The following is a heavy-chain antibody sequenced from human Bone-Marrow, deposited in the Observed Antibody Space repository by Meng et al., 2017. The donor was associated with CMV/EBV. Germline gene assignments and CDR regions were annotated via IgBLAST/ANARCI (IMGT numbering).Heavy chain of an antibody. J-gene: IGHJ4*02. CDR1: GGSISSSSYY. CDR3: ARNGKPVGYSSSWYNTPFDY. V-gene: IGHV4-39*07. CDR2: IYYSGST. Sequence: SETLSLTCTVSGGSISSSSYYWGWIRQPPGKGLEWIGSIYYSGSTYYNPSLKSRVTISVDTSKNQFSLKLSSVTAADTAVYYCARNGKPVGYSSSWYNTPFDYWGQGTLVTVSS. D-gene: IGHD6-13*01.